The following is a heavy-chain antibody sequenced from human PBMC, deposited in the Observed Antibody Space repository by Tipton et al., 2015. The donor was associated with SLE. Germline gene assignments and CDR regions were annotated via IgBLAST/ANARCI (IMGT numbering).Heavy chain of an antibody. Sequence: SLRLSCAASGFTFSSYVMNWVRQAPGKGLEWVSAVSGSGGTTNYADSVKGRFTISRDNSKNTLYLQRNSLRAEDTAVYFCAIGAVGARDDYWGQGTLVTVSS. V-gene: IGHV3-23*01. CDR1: GFTFSSYV. CDR2: VSGSGGTT. J-gene: IGHJ4*02. CDR3: AIGAVGARDDY. D-gene: IGHD1-26*01.